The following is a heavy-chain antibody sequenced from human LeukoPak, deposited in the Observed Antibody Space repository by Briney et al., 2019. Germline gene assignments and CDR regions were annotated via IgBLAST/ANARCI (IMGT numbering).Heavy chain of an antibody. D-gene: IGHD6-19*01. CDR3: EVYSSGWVDFSY. J-gene: IGHJ4*02. CDR2: INSDGSST. V-gene: IGHV3-74*01. Sequence: GGSPRLSCAASGFTFSSYWMHWVRQAPGKGLVWVSRINSDGSSTSYADSVKGRFTISRDNAKNTLYLQMNSLRAEDTAVYYCEVYSSGWVDFSYWGQGTLVTVSS. CDR1: GFTFSSYW.